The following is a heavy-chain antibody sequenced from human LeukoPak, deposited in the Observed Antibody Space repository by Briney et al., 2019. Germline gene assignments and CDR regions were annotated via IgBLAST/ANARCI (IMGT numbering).Heavy chain of an antibody. D-gene: IGHD3-22*01. J-gene: IGHJ4*02. CDR2: ISGSGSST. CDR3: ARDPVGGIGHYTGRSYFDS. CDR1: GFSFSGYA. V-gene: IGHV3-23*01. Sequence: PGRSLRLSCAASGFSFSGYAMNWVRQAPGKGLEWVAGISGSGSSTYDAHSVRGRFTISRDNSKDTIYLQMNTLRAEDTAIYYCARDPVGGIGHYTGRSYFDSWGQGTLVTVSS.